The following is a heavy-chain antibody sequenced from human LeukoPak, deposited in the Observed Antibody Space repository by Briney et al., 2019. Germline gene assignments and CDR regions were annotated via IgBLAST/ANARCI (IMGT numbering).Heavy chain of an antibody. Sequence: PSETLSLTCTVSGGSISSYYWSWIRQPAGKGLEWIGRIYTSGSTNYNPSLKSRVTISVDTSKNQFSLKLSSVTAADTAVYYCARRGGLTLFGVVMEYYFDYWGQGTLVTVSS. CDR1: GGSISSYY. D-gene: IGHD3-3*01. J-gene: IGHJ4*02. V-gene: IGHV4-4*07. CDR2: IYTSGST. CDR3: ARRGGLTLFGVVMEYYFDY.